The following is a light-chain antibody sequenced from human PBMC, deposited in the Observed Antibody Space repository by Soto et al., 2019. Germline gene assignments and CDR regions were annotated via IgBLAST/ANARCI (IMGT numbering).Light chain of an antibody. CDR1: SSDVGGYNY. Sequence: QSALTQPASVSGSPGQSITISCTGTSSDVGGYNYVSWYQQHPGKAAKLIIYDVSNRPSGVSNRFSGSKSGNTASLTISGLQAEDDADYYCSSYTSSSTLLYVFGTGTKLTVL. V-gene: IGLV2-14*01. CDR3: SSYTSSSTLLYV. CDR2: DVS. J-gene: IGLJ1*01.